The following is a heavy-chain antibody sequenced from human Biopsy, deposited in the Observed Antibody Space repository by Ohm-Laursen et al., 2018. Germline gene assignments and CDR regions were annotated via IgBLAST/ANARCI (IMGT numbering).Heavy chain of an antibody. CDR1: GFTFNNYW. V-gene: IGHV3-74*01. J-gene: IGHJ5*01. Sequence: SLRLSCAAFGFTFNNYWMHWVRHAPGKGLVWVSRSNTDGSHTNYADSVKGRFTTSTDNAKNTLYLYMSSLTVEDTAVYFCARDASQGFDSWGQGTLVTVSS. CDR2: SNTDGSHT. CDR3: ARDASQGFDS.